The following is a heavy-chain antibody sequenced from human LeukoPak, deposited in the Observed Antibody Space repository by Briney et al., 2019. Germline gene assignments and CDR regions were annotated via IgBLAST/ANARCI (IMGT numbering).Heavy chain of an antibody. D-gene: IGHD6-19*01. V-gene: IGHV4-59*01. CDR3: ARDGRIAVAGFYYYYGMDV. Sequence: PSETLSLTCTVSGGSISTYYWSWIRKPPGKGLEWIGYIYYGGSTNYNPSLKSRVTISVDTSKNQFSLKLSSVTAADTAMYYCARDGRIAVAGFYYYYGMDVWGQGTTVTVSS. J-gene: IGHJ6*02. CDR1: GGSISTYY. CDR2: IYYGGST.